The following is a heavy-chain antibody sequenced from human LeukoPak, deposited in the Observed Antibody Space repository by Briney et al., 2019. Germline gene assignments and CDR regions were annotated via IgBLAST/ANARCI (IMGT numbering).Heavy chain of an antibody. D-gene: IGHD3-10*01. CDR1: GYTFTGYY. CDR2: INPNNGGT. V-gene: IGHV1-2*04. J-gene: IGHJ3*02. Sequence: ASVKVSCKASGYTFTGYYIHWVRQAPGQGLEWMGWINPNNGGTNYVQKFQGWVTMTRDTSTSTVYMELSSLRSEDTAVYYCARELTYGSGSVGAFDIWGQGTMVTVSS. CDR3: ARELTYGSGSVGAFDI.